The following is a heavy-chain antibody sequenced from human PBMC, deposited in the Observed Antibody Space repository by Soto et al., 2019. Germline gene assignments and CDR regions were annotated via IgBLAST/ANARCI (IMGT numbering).Heavy chain of an antibody. CDR3: ARQIAVAGKGPPYYYYYMDV. D-gene: IGHD6-19*01. CDR2: IYYSGNT. V-gene: IGHV4-39*01. J-gene: IGHJ6*03. Sequence: PSETLSLTCTVSGCSISSSSYYWGWIRQHPGQGLEWIGSIYYSGNTYYNPSLKSRVTISVDTSKNQFSLKLSSVTAADTAVYYCARQIAVAGKGPPYYYYYMDVWGKGTTVTVSS. CDR1: GCSISSSSYY.